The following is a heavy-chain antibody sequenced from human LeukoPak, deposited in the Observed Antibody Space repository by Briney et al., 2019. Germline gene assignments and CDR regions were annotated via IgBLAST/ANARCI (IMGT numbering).Heavy chain of an antibody. Sequence: PGGSLRLSCAASGFTFSSYAMSWVRQAPGKGLEWVSTITYSGGNTYYADSVKGRLTISRDNAKNTVYLQMNSLRTDDTAMYYCARGRNGFFDYWGHGTLVTVSS. CDR1: GFTFSSYA. CDR2: ITYSGGNT. J-gene: IGHJ4*01. D-gene: IGHD5-24*01. V-gene: IGHV3-23*01. CDR3: ARGRNGFFDY.